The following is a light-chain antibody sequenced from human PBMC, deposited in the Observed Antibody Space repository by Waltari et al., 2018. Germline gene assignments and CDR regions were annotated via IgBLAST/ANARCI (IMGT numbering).Light chain of an antibody. CDR1: QSVDIW. CDR2: KAS. Sequence: DILMTQSPSTLSASVGDRVTITCRASQSVDIWVAWYQQRPGKAPKLLVYKASELESGVPSRFSGSGSGTEFTLTISSLQPDDFATYYCQKYNNYSLWTFGQGTRVEIK. CDR3: QKYNNYSLWT. J-gene: IGKJ1*01. V-gene: IGKV1-5*03.